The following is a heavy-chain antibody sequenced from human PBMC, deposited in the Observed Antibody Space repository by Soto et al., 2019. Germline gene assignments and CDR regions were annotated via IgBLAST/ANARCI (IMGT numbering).Heavy chain of an antibody. J-gene: IGHJ5*02. Sequence: SETLSLTCTVSGAALSSGGYFYTWVRQPPGKGLEWLGYIYYSGGTNYSPSLKSRVTISLDKSKSQFSLRLIPVTAADTAVYYCTREQSDDNYFDPWGQGTLVTVSS. V-gene: IGHV4-61*08. CDR3: TREQSDDNYFDP. CDR1: GAALSSGGYF. CDR2: IYYSGGT. D-gene: IGHD6-19*01.